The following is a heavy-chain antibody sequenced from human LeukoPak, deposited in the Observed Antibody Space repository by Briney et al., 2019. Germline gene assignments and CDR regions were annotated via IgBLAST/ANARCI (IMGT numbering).Heavy chain of an antibody. CDR2: IAPDDGNR. CDR1: GFPFSAYY. J-gene: IGHJ4*02. CDR3: TTGRGAYDVFDF. V-gene: IGHV1-69-2*01. D-gene: IGHD1-1*01. Sequence: ASLKVSCTASGFPFSAYYMHWGQQSPGKGFRWVGRIAPDDGNRTYAEDFQGRVTLTADMSTDTAYMALSRLTSEDTALYYCTTGRGAYDVFDFWGQGSLVIVSS.